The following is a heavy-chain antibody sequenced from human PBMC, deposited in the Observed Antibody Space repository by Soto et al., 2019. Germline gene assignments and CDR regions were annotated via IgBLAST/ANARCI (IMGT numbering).Heavy chain of an antibody. CDR1: GYTFTSYY. V-gene: IGHV1-3*01. CDR3: ARGGSYYDSSGSLDY. Sequence: ASVKVSCKASGYTFTSYYMHWVRQAPGQRLEWMGWINAGNGNTKYSQKFQGRVTITRDTSASTVYMELSSLRSEDTAVYYCARGGSYYDSSGSLDYWGQGTLVTVSS. D-gene: IGHD3-22*01. CDR2: INAGNGNT. J-gene: IGHJ4*02.